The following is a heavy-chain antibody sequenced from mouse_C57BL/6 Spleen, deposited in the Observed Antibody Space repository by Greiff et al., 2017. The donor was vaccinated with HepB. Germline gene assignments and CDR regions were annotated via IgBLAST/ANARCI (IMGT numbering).Heavy chain of an antibody. CDR2: ISSGSSTI. CDR1: GFTFSDYG. D-gene: IGHD2-2*01. Sequence: EVNVVESGGGLVKPGGSLKLSCAASGFTFSDYGMHWVRQAPEKGLEWVAYISSGSSTIYYADTVKGRFTISRDNAKNTLFLQMTSLRSEDTAMYYCARRSTMVTTHAMDYWGQGTSVTVSS. V-gene: IGHV5-17*01. J-gene: IGHJ4*01. CDR3: ARRSTMVTTHAMDY.